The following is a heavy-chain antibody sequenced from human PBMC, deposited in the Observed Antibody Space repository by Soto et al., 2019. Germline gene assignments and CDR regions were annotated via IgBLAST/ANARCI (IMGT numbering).Heavy chain of an antibody. D-gene: IGHD3-9*01. CDR1: GFTFSSYA. J-gene: IGHJ5*02. CDR3: AKDQDILTGYYKGNWFDP. CDR2: ISGSGGST. V-gene: IGHV3-23*01. Sequence: EVQLLESGGGLVQPGGSLRLSCAASGFTFSSYAMSWVRQAPGQGLEWVSAISGSGGSTYYADSVKGRFTISRDNSKNTLYLQMNSLRAEDTAVYYCAKDQDILTGYYKGNWFDPWGQGTLVTVSS.